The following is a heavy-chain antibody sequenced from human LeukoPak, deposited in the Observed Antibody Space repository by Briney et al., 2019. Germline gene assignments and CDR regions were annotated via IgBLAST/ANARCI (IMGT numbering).Heavy chain of an antibody. V-gene: IGHV4-4*07. D-gene: IGHD3-10*01. Sequence: SETLSLTCTVSSGSISNYDWSWIRQPAGKGLEWIGRIYTSESTNYNPSLKSRVTMSVDTSKKQFSLKLSSVTAADTAVYYCARSDGYGLVGIWGQGTMVTVSS. J-gene: IGHJ3*02. CDR1: SGSISNYD. CDR3: ARSDGYGLVGI. CDR2: IYTSEST.